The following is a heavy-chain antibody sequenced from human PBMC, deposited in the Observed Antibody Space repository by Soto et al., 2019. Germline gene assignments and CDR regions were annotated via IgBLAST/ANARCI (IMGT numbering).Heavy chain of an antibody. Sequence: QGQLVQSGAEVKRPGASVKVSCTASGYTFTKHGITWVRQAPGQGPEWVGWISGNNGDTNYAQKFQGRVTITAATATRTAYMELRCLRSDDAAVYYCAIDPRMMSNDFFAGFDSGGRGTLVTVSS. CDR3: AIDPRMMSNDFFAGFDS. D-gene: IGHD3-3*01. CDR2: ISGNNGDT. CDR1: GYTFTKHG. V-gene: IGHV1-18*01. J-gene: IGHJ5*01.